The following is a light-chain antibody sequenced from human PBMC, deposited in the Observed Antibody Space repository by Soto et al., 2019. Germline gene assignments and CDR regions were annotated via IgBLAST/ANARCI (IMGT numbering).Light chain of an antibody. CDR2: AAS. J-gene: IGKJ4*01. Sequence: DIQLTQSPSFLSASVGDRVTITCRASQDISSYLAWYRQKPGKAPKLLIYAASTLQSGVPSRFSGSGSGTEFTLTISSLQPEDCASYFCQQLNSYPLTFGGGTKVEIK. CDR3: QQLNSYPLT. V-gene: IGKV1-9*01. CDR1: QDISSY.